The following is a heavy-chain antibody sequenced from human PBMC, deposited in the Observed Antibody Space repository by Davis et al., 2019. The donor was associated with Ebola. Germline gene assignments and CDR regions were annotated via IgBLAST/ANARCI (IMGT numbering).Heavy chain of an antibody. CDR3: AREGGDSSSLYYYGMDV. CDR2: ISYDGSNK. CDR1: GFTFSSYA. Sequence: GGSLRLSCAASGFTFSSYAMHWVRQAPGQGLEWVAVISYDGSNKYYADSVKGRFTISRDNSKNTLYLQMNSLRAEDTAVYYCAREGGDSSSLYYYGMDVWGQGTTVTVSS. V-gene: IGHV3-30*04. J-gene: IGHJ6*02. D-gene: IGHD6-13*01.